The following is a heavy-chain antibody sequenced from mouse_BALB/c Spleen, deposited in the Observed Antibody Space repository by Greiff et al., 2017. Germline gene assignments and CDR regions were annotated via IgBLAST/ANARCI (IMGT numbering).Heavy chain of an antibody. J-gene: IGHJ3*01. CDR1: GFTFSSYG. V-gene: IGHV5-6*01. Sequence: EVQLVESGGDLVKPGGSLKLSCAASGFTFSSYGMSWVRQTPDKRLEWVATISSGGSYTYYPDSVKGRFTISRDNAKNTLYLQMSSLKSEDTAMYYCERHEEVRCPFAYWGQGTLVTVSA. D-gene: IGHD2-14*01. CDR2: ISSGGSYT. CDR3: ERHEEVRCPFAY.